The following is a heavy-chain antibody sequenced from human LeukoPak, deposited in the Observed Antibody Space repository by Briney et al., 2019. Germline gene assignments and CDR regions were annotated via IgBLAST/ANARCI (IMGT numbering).Heavy chain of an antibody. CDR1: GFTFSSYE. J-gene: IGHJ4*02. CDR2: ISSSGSTI. D-gene: IGHD3-22*01. CDR3: AREGYYDSSGYYDY. Sequence: GGSLRLSCAASGFTFSSYEMNWVRQAPGKGLEWVSYISSSGSTIYYADSVKGRFTISRDNAKNSLYLQMNSLRAEETAVYYCAREGYYDSSGYYDYWGQGTLVTVSS. V-gene: IGHV3-48*03.